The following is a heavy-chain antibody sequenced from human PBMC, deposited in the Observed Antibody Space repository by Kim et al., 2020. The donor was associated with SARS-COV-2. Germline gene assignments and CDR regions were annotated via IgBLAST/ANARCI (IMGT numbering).Heavy chain of an antibody. D-gene: IGHD3-22*01. CDR2: IIPILGIA. J-gene: IGHJ3*02. CDR1: GGTLSSYA. Sequence: SVKVSCKASGGTLSSYAISWVRQAPGQGLAWMGRIIPILGIANYAQKFQGRVTITADKSTSTAYMELSSLRSEETAVYYCARDRQDYYDSCGYSNDAFEIWGQGTMVTVSS. V-gene: IGHV1-69*04. CDR3: ARDRQDYYDSCGYSNDAFEI.